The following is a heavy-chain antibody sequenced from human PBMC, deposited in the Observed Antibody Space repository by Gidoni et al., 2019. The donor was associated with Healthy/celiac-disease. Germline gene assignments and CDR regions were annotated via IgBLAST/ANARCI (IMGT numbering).Heavy chain of an antibody. CDR2: IYYSGST. CDR3: ARLLGSSSSSLPIYYYYYGMDV. Sequence: QLQLQESGPGLVKPSETLSLTCTVSGGSISSSSYYWGGIRQPPGKGLEWIGSIYYSGSTYYNPSLKSRVTISLDTSKNQFSLKLSSVTAADTAVYYCARLLGSSSSSLPIYYYYYGMDVWGQGTTVTVSS. D-gene: IGHD6-6*01. V-gene: IGHV4-39*01. J-gene: IGHJ6*02. CDR1: GGSISSSSYY.